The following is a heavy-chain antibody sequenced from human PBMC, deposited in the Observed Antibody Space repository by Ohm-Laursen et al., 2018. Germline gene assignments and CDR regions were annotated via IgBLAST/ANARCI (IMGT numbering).Heavy chain of an antibody. J-gene: IGHJ4*02. CDR3: AGNSSSPTF. Sequence: SETLSLTWAASGYSISSGYYWGWIRQPPGKGLEWIGSISHSGGTYYNPSLKSRVTISVDTSKNQFSLKLSSVTAADTAVYYCAGNSSSPTFWGQGILVTVSS. CDR2: ISHSGGT. D-gene: IGHD6-6*01. V-gene: IGHV4-38-2*01. CDR1: GYSISSGYY.